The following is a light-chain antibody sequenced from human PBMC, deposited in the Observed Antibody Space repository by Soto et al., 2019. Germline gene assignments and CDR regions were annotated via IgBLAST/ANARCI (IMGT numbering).Light chain of an antibody. V-gene: IGKV3-20*01. CDR2: GAS. CDR1: QSVSRY. CDR3: QQYGSSPPT. Sequence: IVLTQALGTLSLSPVSRATLSCRASQSVSRYLTWYQQKPGQGPRVLIYGASSRATGIPDRFSGSGSGTDFTLTINRLEPEDFAVYYCQQYGSSPPTFGQGTKVDI. J-gene: IGKJ1*01.